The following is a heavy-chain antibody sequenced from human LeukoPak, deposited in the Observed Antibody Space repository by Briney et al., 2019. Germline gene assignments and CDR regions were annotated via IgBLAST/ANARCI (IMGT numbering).Heavy chain of an antibody. J-gene: IGHJ4*02. Sequence: SETLSLTCTVSGGSISSSDYYWNWIRQPPGKGLEWMGYIYYSGSTYYNPSLKSRVTISVDTSKNQFSLKLSSVTAADTAVYYCARAVFAMAGRDYFNYWGQGTLVTVSS. CDR2: IYYSGST. D-gene: IGHD6-19*01. CDR3: ARAVFAMAGRDYFNY. V-gene: IGHV4-30-4*08. CDR1: GGSISSSDYY.